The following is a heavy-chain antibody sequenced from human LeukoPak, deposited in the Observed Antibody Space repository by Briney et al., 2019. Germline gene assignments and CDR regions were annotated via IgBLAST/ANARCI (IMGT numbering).Heavy chain of an antibody. Sequence: SETLSLTCTVSGYSITSGYYWGWIRQPPGKGLEWIGSIYHSGTTYYNPSLRSRVTISLDTSRNQFSLKLNSVTAADTAVYYCAKSNGYGLVDIWGQGTMVTVSS. CDR1: GYSITSGYY. J-gene: IGHJ3*02. CDR2: IYHSGTT. CDR3: AKSNGYGLVDI. V-gene: IGHV4-38-2*02. D-gene: IGHD3-10*01.